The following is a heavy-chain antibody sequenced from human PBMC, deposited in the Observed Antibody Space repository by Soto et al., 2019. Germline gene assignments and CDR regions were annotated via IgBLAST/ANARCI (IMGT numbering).Heavy chain of an antibody. Sequence: GESLNISCKGSGYRFSTYLMAWVRHIPGKGLEWMGIIYPGDSDTIYSPSFQGQVTFSADKSTSTAYLQWSSLKASDTAMYYCARQGSNGAYYYYGMDVWGQGTTVTVSS. D-gene: IGHD2-8*01. CDR2: IYPGDSDT. J-gene: IGHJ6*02. CDR3: ARQGSNGAYYYYGMDV. CDR1: GYRFSTYL. V-gene: IGHV5-51*01.